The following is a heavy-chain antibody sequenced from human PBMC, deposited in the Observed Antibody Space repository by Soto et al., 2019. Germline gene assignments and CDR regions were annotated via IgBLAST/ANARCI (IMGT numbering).Heavy chain of an antibody. Sequence: QVQLQESGPGLVKPSQTLSLTCTVSGGSISSGGYYWSWIRQHPGKGLEWIGYIYYSGSTYYNPSLKSRVTVSVDTSKYQFSLKLSAVTAADTAVYYCARDSSRVTMVRGVIRYFDHWGQGTLVTVSS. J-gene: IGHJ4*02. CDR3: ARDSSRVTMVRGVIRYFDH. CDR1: GGSISSGGYY. D-gene: IGHD3-10*01. CDR2: IYYSGST. V-gene: IGHV4-31*03.